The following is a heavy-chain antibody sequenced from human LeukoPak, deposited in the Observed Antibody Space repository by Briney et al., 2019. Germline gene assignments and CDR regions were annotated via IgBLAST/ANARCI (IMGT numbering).Heavy chain of an antibody. J-gene: IGHJ5*02. V-gene: IGHV4-39*01. Sequence: PSETLSLTCTVSGGSISSSSYYWGWIRQPPGKGLEWIGSIYYSGSTYYNPSLKSRVTISVDTSKNQFSLNLSSLTAADTSVYFCARHRRHSYCYGDACSLSFWFDPWGQGTLVTVSS. CDR2: IYYSGST. CDR3: ARHRRHSYCYGDACSLSFWFDP. CDR1: GGSISSSSYY. D-gene: IGHD1-26*01.